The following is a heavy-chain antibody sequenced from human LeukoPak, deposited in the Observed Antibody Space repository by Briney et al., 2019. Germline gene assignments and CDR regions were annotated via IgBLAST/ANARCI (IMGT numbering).Heavy chain of an antibody. J-gene: IGHJ4*02. V-gene: IGHV3-30*18. CDR1: GFTFSSHG. Sequence: PGGSLRLSCAASGFTFSSHGMHWVRQAPGRGLEWVAVISYDGNNKYYADSVKGRFTISRDNSKSTLYLQVNSLRAEDTAVYYCAKIAFSRSYYGGFDYWGQGTLVTVSS. CDR3: AKIAFSRSYYGGFDY. D-gene: IGHD1-26*01. CDR2: ISYDGNNK.